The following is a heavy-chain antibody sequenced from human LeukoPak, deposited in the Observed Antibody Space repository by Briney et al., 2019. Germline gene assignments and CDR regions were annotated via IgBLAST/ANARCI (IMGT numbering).Heavy chain of an antibody. V-gene: IGHV3-74*01. CDR2: TNEDGSIT. CDR1: GFTFRRYW. J-gene: IGHJ4*02. Sequence: GGSLRLSCAVSGFTFRRYWMHWVRQVPGKGLMWVSRTNEDGSITNYADSVKGRFTISRDNAENTLYLHLNSLRVEDTAIYYCARDVGGSGSYWGQGTLVTVSS. D-gene: IGHD3-10*01. CDR3: ARDVGGSGSY.